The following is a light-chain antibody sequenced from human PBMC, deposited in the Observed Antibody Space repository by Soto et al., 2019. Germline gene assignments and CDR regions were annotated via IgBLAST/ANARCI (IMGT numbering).Light chain of an antibody. CDR3: QQYVSSSWT. CDR2: GAS. J-gene: IGKJ1*01. Sequence: EIVLTQSPGTLSLSPGERATLSCRASQSVSSSYLAWYQQKPGQAPRLLIYGASSRATGIPDRFSGSGSGTDFTLTISRLEPEAFAVYYCQQYVSSSWTFGKGTKVEIK. V-gene: IGKV3-20*01. CDR1: QSVSSSY.